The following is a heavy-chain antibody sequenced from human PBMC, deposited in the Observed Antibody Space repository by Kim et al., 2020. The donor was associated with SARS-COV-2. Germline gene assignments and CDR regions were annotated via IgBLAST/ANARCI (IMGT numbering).Heavy chain of an antibody. J-gene: IGHJ6*02. CDR3: TTLLRYFDWLAVKYYYYGMDV. CDR1: GFTFSNAW. V-gene: IGHV3-15*01. Sequence: GGSLRLSCAASGFTFSNAWMSWVRQAPGKGLEWVGRIKSKTDGGTTDYAAPVKGRFTISRDESKNTLYLQMNSLKTEDTAVYYCTTLLRYFDWLAVKYYYYGMDVWRQGTTVTVAS. CDR2: IKSKTDGGTT. D-gene: IGHD3-9*01.